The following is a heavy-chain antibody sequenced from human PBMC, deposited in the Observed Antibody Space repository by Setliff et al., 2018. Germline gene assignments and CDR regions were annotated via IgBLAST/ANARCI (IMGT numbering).Heavy chain of an antibody. CDR3: AGRPQNTPMGPCDY. V-gene: IGHV4-4*07. J-gene: IGHJ4*02. CDR1: GDSISTYY. D-gene: IGHD5-18*01. Sequence: SETLSLTCTVSGDSISTYYWSWIRRPAGKGLEWIGRVFVDGSTNYNPSLKSRVTMSVDTSKNQFSLKLTSVTAADTAIYYCAGRPQNTPMGPCDYWGQGTLVTVSS. CDR2: VFVDGST.